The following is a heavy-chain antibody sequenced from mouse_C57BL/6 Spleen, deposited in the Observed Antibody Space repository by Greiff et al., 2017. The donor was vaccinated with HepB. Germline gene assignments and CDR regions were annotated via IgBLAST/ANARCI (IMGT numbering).Heavy chain of an antibody. J-gene: IGHJ4*01. D-gene: IGHD1-1*01. V-gene: IGHV1-50*01. CDR3: ARGYYGSSSFYAMDY. CDR2: IDPSDSYT. CDR1: GYTFTSYW. Sequence: QVQLQQPGAELVKPGASVKLSCKASGYTFTSYWMQWVKQRPGQGLEWIGEIDPSDSYTNYNQKFKGKATLTVDTSSSTAYMQLSSLTSEDSAVYYCARGYYGSSSFYAMDYWGQGTSVTVSS.